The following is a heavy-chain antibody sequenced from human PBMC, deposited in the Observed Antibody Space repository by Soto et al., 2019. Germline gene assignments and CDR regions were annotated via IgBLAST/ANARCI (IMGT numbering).Heavy chain of an antibody. CDR3: TRLGFYDSSAGVVY. J-gene: IGHJ4*02. Sequence: QVHLVESGGGVVQSGRSLRLSCAASGFTFSGFGLHWVRQAPGKGLDWVAVISYDGSDKYYADSVKGRFTISRDNSKKALYLQMSSLRSEDTAVYDCTRLGFYDSSAGVVYWGRGTLVTVSS. V-gene: IGHV3-30*03. CDR2: ISYDGSDK. CDR1: GFTFSGFG. D-gene: IGHD3-22*01.